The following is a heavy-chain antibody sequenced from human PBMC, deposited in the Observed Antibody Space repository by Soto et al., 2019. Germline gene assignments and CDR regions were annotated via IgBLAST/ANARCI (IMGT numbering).Heavy chain of an antibody. CDR1: GGSISTYY. CDR2: IHYSGYT. J-gene: IGHJ4*02. CDR3: AREYSSFEY. Sequence: QVQLQESGPGLVKPSEPLSLTCTVSGGSISTYYWSWIRQPPGKGLEWIGYIHYSGYTSFNPSLKSRVTVSEDTSKNQVSLDLTSVTAADTAVYYCAREYSSFEYWGQGTQVPVSS. D-gene: IGHD4-4*01. V-gene: IGHV4-59*01.